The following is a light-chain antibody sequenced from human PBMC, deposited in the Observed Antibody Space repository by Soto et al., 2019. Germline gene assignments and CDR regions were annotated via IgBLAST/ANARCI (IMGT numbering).Light chain of an antibody. V-gene: IGKV1-39*01. CDR1: QSISRY. CDR2: AAS. J-gene: IGKJ1*01. Sequence: DMQMTQSPSSLSASVGDRVTISCRASQSISRYLHWYQQKPGEAPKVLIYAASSLEGGVPSRFSGSGSGTDFTLTISGRQPEDSANYYRQQSYIRPWTFGQGTRLEI. CDR3: QQSYIRPWT.